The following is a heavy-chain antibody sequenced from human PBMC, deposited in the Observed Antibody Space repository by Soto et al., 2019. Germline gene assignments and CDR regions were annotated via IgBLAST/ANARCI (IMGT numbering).Heavy chain of an antibody. J-gene: IGHJ3*02. D-gene: IGHD1-7*01. CDR2: ISSSGSTI. V-gene: IGHV3-48*03. Sequence: GGSLRLSCAASGFTFSSYEMNWVRQAPGKGLEWVSYISSSGSTIYYADSVKGRFTISRDNAKNSLYLQMNSLRAEDTAVYYCATRLLNWNYAFDIWGQGTMVTVSS. CDR1: GFTFSSYE. CDR3: ATRLLNWNYAFDI.